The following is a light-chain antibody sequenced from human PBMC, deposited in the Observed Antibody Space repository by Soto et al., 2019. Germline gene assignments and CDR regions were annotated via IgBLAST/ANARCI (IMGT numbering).Light chain of an antibody. CDR3: GTLDSSLSAYV. V-gene: IGLV1-51*01. J-gene: IGLJ1*01. CDR2: DNN. CDR1: SSNIGNNY. Sequence: QSVLTQPPSVSAAPGQKVTISCSGSSSNIGNNYVYWYQQLPGTAPKLLMYDNNKRPSGIPDRFSGSKSGTSATLGITGLQIEDEVDYYCGTLDSSLSAYVFGTGTKDTVL.